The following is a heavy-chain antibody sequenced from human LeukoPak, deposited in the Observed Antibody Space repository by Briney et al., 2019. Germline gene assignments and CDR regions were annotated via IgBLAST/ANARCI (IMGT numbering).Heavy chain of an antibody. V-gene: IGHV4-61*02. Sequence: SQTLSLTCTVSGGSISSGSYYWSWIRQPAGKGLEWIGSIYHSGSTYYNPSLKSRVTISVDTSKNQFSLKLSSVTAADTAVYYCARVCGGDCDDAFDIWGQGTMVTVSS. CDR2: IYHSGST. J-gene: IGHJ3*02. CDR1: GGSISSGSYY. D-gene: IGHD2-21*02. CDR3: ARVCGGDCDDAFDI.